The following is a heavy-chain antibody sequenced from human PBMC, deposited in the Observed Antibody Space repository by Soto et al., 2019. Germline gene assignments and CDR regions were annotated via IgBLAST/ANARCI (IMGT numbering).Heavy chain of an antibody. D-gene: IGHD6-13*01. CDR1: GLTFRSYW. V-gene: IGHV3-23*01. Sequence: GGSLRLSCAASGLTFRSYWMHWVRQAPGKGLVWVSAISGSGGSTYYADSVKGRFTISRDNSKNTLYLQMNSLRAEDTAVYYCAKDQGSSWYEIDYWGQGTLVTVSS. CDR3: AKDQGSSWYEIDY. J-gene: IGHJ4*02. CDR2: ISGSGGST.